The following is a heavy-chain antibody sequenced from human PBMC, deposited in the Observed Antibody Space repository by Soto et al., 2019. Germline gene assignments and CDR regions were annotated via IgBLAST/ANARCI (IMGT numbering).Heavy chain of an antibody. D-gene: IGHD4-17*01. CDR2: FDPEDGET. V-gene: IGHV1-24*01. J-gene: IGHJ5*02. Sequence: GASVKVSCKVSGYTLTELSMHWVRQAPGKGLEWMGGFDPEDGETIYAQKFQGRVTMTEDTSTDTAYMELSSLRSEDTAVYYCATDGYGDYVSWFDPWGQGTLVTVSS. CDR1: GYTLTELS. CDR3: ATDGYGDYVSWFDP.